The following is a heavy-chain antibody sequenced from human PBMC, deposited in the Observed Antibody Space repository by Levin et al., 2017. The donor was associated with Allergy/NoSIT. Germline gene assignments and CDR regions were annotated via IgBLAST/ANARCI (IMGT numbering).Heavy chain of an antibody. CDR3: ARGPHYYSGSYLKDY. CDR1: GYTFTSYD. D-gene: IGHD1-26*01. CDR2: MNPNSGNT. Sequence: GESLKISCKASGYTFTSYDINWVRQATGQGLEWMGWMNPNSGNTGYAQKFQGRVTMTRNTSISTAYMELSSLRSEDTAVYYCARGPHYYSGSYLKDYWGQGTLVTVSS. J-gene: IGHJ4*02. V-gene: IGHV1-8*01.